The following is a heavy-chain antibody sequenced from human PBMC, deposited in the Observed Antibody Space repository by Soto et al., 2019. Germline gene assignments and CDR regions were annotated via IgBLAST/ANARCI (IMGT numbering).Heavy chain of an antibody. D-gene: IGHD7-27*01. CDR2: VSGRGENT. J-gene: IGHJ3*02. V-gene: IGHV3-23*01. CDR3: AKDRGTGDYGVNAVDI. Sequence: EVQLLESGGGLVQPGGSLRLSCAASGFTFSGFAMSWVRQAPGKGLELVSTVSGRGENTYYADSVKGRFTISRDNSKNTPNLQMNSLRGEDTAVYYCAKDRGTGDYGVNAVDIWGQGTMVTVAS. CDR1: GFTFSGFA.